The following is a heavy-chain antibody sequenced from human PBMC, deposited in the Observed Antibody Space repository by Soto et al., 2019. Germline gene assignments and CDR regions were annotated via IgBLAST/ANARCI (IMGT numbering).Heavy chain of an antibody. D-gene: IGHD6-25*01. Sequence: ASVKVSCKASGYTFTNQHIHWVRQAPGQRLEWVGRLNPSGGSPSYAQKFQDRVTLTSDTSTSTVYMELNSLRSDDTAVFYCARDRAGSGYVYNFDYWGHGTLVTVSS. CDR3: ARDRAGSGYVYNFDY. CDR2: LNPSGGSP. CDR1: GYTFTNQH. J-gene: IGHJ4*01. V-gene: IGHV1-46*01.